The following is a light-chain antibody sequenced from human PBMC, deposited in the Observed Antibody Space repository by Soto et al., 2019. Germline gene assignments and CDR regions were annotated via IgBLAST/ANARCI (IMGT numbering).Light chain of an antibody. Sequence: DIQMTQSPSSLSASVGDRVTITCQASQDINKYVIWYQQKPGKAPKLLIFDASVLEVGVPSRFSGSGWGTQFTFTISSLQPEDIATYYCQQYDNLPLTFGQGTRLDIK. CDR1: QDINKY. CDR2: DAS. V-gene: IGKV1-33*01. J-gene: IGKJ5*01. CDR3: QQYDNLPLT.